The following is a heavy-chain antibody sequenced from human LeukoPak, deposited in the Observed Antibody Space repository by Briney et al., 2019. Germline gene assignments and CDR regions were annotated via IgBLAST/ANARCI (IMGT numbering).Heavy chain of an antibody. J-gene: IGHJ4*02. CDR1: GGTFSSYA. Sequence: SVKVSCKASGGTFSSYAISWVRQAPGQGLEWMGRIIPIFGTANYAQKFQGRVTITTDESTSTAYMELSSLRSKDTAVYYCARDSGTVTILLDYWGQGTLVTVSS. V-gene: IGHV1-69*05. CDR3: ARDSGTVTILLDY. D-gene: IGHD4-17*01. CDR2: IIPIFGTA.